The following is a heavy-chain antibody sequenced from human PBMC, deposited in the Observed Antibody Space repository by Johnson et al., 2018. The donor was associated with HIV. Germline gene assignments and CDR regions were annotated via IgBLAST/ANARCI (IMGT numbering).Heavy chain of an antibody. J-gene: IGHJ3*02. Sequence: VESGGGLAQPGRSLRLSCAASRFIFDDHAMYWVRQSPGKGLEWVSSFNWNRGSIGYADSVKGRFTISRDNAKNSLFLQMNSLRAEDTAVYYCAKVGPANDGLGAGDAFDIWGQGTMVTVSS. D-gene: IGHD2-15*01. CDR2: FNWNRGSI. CDR1: RFIFDDHA. V-gene: IGHV3-9*01. CDR3: AKVGPANDGLGAGDAFDI.